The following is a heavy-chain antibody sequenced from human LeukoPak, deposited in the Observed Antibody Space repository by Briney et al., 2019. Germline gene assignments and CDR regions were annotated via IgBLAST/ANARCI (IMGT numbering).Heavy chain of an antibody. V-gene: IGHV4-59*01. CDR2: IYYSGST. Sequence: SETLSLTCTLSGGLISSYHWSWIRQPPGGALEWIGYIYYSGSTNYNPSLKSRVTMSVDTSKNQFSLKLSSVTAADTAVYYCARTPLGGGYRFDYWGQGTLVTVSS. D-gene: IGHD5-12*01. CDR3: ARTPLGGGYRFDY. J-gene: IGHJ4*02. CDR1: GGLISSYH.